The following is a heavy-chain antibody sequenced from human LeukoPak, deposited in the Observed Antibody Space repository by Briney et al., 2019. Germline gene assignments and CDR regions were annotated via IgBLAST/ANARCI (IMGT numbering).Heavy chain of an antibody. CDR1: GFTFSSYA. J-gene: IGHJ4*02. Sequence: GGSLGLSCSASGFTFSSYAMHWVRQAPGKGLEYVSAISSNGGSTYYADSVKGRFTISRDNSKNTLYLQMSSLRAEDTAVYYCVKADTAMAFDYWGQGTLVTVSS. D-gene: IGHD5-18*01. CDR2: ISSNGGST. V-gene: IGHV3-64D*06. CDR3: VKADTAMAFDY.